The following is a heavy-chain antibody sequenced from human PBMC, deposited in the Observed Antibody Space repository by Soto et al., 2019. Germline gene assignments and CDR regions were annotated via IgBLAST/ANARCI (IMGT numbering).Heavy chain of an antibody. CDR1: GGSMSSGGYS. D-gene: IGHD2-2*01. J-gene: IGHJ4*02. Sequence: SETLSLTCAVSGGSMSSGGYSWSWIRQPPGKGLEWIGYIYHSGRTYYNPSLKSRVTISVDTSKDQFSLRLTSVTAADTAVYYCARGWNCASTSCYYDYWGQGTLVTV. V-gene: IGHV4-30-2*01. CDR3: ARGWNCASTSCYYDY. CDR2: IYHSGRT.